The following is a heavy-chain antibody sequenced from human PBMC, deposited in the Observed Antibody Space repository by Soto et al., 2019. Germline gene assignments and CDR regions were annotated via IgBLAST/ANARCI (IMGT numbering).Heavy chain of an antibody. V-gene: IGHV3-7*03. D-gene: IGHD6-19*01. J-gene: IGHJ6*02. CDR3: TRGAGGWNYYYAMDV. Sequence: PGGSLRLSCAASGFPFNNYYMTWVRQASGKGLEWVASIKEDGNEKYYVDSVKGRFTISRDNDKNSLSLQMNSLRAEDTAVYYCTRGAGGWNYYYAMDVWGPGATVTDSS. CDR2: IKEDGNEK. CDR1: GFPFNNYY.